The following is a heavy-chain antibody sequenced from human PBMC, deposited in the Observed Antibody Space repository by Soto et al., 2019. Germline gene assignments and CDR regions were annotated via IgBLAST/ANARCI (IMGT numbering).Heavy chain of an antibody. J-gene: IGHJ6*02. CDR3: TRDRRGYCSGGSCYYGMAV. D-gene: IGHD2-15*01. CDR2: IYYSGST. CDR1: GGSISSGGYY. Sequence: PSETLSLTCTVSGGSISSGGYYWSWIRQHPGKGLEWIGYIYYSGSTYYNPSLKSRVTISVDTSKNQFSLKLSSVTAADTAVYYCTRDRRGYCSGGSCYYGMAVWGQGTRVTV. V-gene: IGHV4-31*03.